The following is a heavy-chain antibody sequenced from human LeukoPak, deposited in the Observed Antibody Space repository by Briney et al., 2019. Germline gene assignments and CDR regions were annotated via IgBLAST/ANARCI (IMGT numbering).Heavy chain of an antibody. CDR1: GITFSNYW. V-gene: IGHV3-74*01. CDR2: INSDGSRI. J-gene: IGHJ4*02. D-gene: IGHD3-22*01. CDR3: ASSPVITRD. Sequence: GGSLRLSCAASGITFSNYWMHWVRQAPGKGLEWVSRINSDGSRITCADSVKGRFTISRDNAKNTLYLQMNSLRVEDTAVYYCASSPVITRDWGQGTLVTVSS.